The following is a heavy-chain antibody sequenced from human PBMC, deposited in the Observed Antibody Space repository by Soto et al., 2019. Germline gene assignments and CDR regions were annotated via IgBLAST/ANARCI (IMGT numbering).Heavy chain of an antibody. J-gene: IGHJ4*02. CDR1: GASITSGHYY. Sequence: PSETLSLTCTVSGASITSGHYYWSWVRHHPGKGLEWIGNIFYTYSGSTLYNPSLKSRVTISVDTSKNQFSLKLSSVTAADTAVYYCARARELRGTYFDYWGQGTLVTVSS. CDR3: ARARELRGTYFDY. V-gene: IGHV4-31*03. CDR2: IFYTYSGST. D-gene: IGHD1-26*01.